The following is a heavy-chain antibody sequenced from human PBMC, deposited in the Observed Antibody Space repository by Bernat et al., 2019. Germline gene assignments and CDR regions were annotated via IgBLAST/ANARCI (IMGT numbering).Heavy chain of an antibody. CDR3: TRDPGGTVTTGA. CDR1: GFTVSSSY. D-gene: IGHD4-17*01. V-gene: IGHV3-66*01. CDR2: INSSGST. Sequence: EVHLEESGGGLVQPGGSLRLSCAASGFTVSSSYMTWVRQAPGKGLEWVSFINSSGSTYYADSVRGRVTISRDSTKNTLFLQMNSLRAEDTAVYYCTRDPGGTVTTGAWGQGTLVTVSS. J-gene: IGHJ4*02.